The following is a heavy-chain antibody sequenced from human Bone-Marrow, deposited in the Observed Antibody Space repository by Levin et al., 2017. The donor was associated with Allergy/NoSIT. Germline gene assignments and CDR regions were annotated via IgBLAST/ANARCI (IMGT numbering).Heavy chain of an antibody. V-gene: IGHV3-74*03. D-gene: IGHD1-1*01. CDR3: ARDRRLLGFDP. CDR1: GFTFSTYW. J-gene: IGHJ5*02. Sequence: GESLKISCAATGFTFSTYWMHWVRQAPGKGPVWVSRIDSDGKTAAYADSVKGRFIISRDNANNTLFLQMTSLRAEDTAVYYCARDRRLLGFDPWGQGTLVTVSS. CDR2: IDSDGKTA.